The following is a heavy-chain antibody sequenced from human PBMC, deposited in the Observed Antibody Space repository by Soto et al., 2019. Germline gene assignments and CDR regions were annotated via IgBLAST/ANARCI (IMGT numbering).Heavy chain of an antibody. CDR2: IYYSGIT. D-gene: IGHD6-19*01. Sequence: QLQLQESGPGLVTPSETLSLTCTVSGGSISSSSYYWGWIRQPPGKGLEWIGSIYYSGITYYNPSLKFRVTISVSTSKNQFSLKLSSVNAADKAVYYCARTSLIAVASIDYWGQGTLVTVSS. CDR1: GGSISSSSYY. CDR3: ARTSLIAVASIDY. J-gene: IGHJ4*02. V-gene: IGHV4-39*01.